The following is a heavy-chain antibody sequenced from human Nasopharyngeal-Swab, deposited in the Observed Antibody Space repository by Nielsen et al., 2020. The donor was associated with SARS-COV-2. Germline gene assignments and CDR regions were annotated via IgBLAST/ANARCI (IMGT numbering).Heavy chain of an antibody. V-gene: IGHV3-11*01. CDR2: ISSSGSTI. CDR3: ATAIAAAGFGLDY. J-gene: IGHJ4*02. D-gene: IGHD6-13*01. Sequence: GGFLTLSCAASGFTFSDYYMSWIRQAPGKGLEWVSYISSSGSTIYYADSVKGRFTISRDNAKNSLYLQMNSLRAEDTAVYYCATAIAAAGFGLDYWGQGTLVTVSS. CDR1: GFTFSDYY.